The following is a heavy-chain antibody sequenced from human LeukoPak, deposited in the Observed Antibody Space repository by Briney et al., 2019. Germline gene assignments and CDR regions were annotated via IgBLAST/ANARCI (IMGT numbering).Heavy chain of an antibody. CDR3: ARDGSGSYDYFDY. CDR2: IIPIFGTA. J-gene: IGHJ4*02. V-gene: IGHV1-69*13. CDR1: GGTFSSYA. Sequence: GASVKVFCKASGGTFSSYAISWVRQAPGQGLEWMGGIIPIFGTANYAQEFQGRVTITADESTSTAYMELSSLRSEDTAVYYCARDGSGSYDYFDYWGQGTLVTVSS. D-gene: IGHD1-26*01.